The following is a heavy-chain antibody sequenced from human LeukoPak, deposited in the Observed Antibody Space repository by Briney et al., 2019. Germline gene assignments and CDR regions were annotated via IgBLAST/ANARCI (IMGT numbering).Heavy chain of an antibody. CDR3: ARGLTRRYFDWLLPVY. CDR2: INPNSGGT. J-gene: IGHJ4*02. D-gene: IGHD3-9*01. Sequence: ASVKVSWKASGYTLTGYYMHWVRQAPGQGLEWMGWINPNSGGTNYAQKFQGRVTMTRDTSISTAYMELSRLRSAVTALYYCARGLTRRYFDWLLPVYGCQGTMVTVTS. CDR1: GYTLTGYY. V-gene: IGHV1-2*02.